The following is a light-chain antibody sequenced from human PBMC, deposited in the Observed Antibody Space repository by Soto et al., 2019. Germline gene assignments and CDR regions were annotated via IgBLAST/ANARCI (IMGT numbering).Light chain of an antibody. CDR2: EVT. Sequence: LTQPASFSGTPGQSIAISCTGTRSDVGAYNYVSWYQQHPGKAPKLMISEVTNRPSGVSDRFSGYKYGNTASLTISGLQAEDEADYYCSSFTSRFTFVFGTGSKVTV. CDR1: RSDVGAYNY. V-gene: IGLV2-14*01. CDR3: SSFTSRFTFV. J-gene: IGLJ1*01.